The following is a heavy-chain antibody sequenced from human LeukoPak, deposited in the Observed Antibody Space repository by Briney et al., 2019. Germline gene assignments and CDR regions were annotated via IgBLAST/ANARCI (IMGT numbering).Heavy chain of an antibody. CDR3: ATDLRTPSA. V-gene: IGHV3-23*01. J-gene: IGHJ5*02. CDR1: GFTFRTSA. Sequence: GGSLRLSCAASGFTFRTSAMSWVRQAPGKGLEWVSSISGNAHSTYYADSVKGRFTISRGNSKNTLYLQMNSLRAEDTAVYYCATDLRTPSAWGQGALVTVSS. CDR2: ISGNAHST. D-gene: IGHD1-1*01.